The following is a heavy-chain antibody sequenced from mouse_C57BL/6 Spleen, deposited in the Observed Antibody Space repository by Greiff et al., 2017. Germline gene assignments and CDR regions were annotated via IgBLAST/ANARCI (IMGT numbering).Heavy chain of an antibody. CDR2: INPYNGGT. V-gene: IGHV1-19*01. CDR1: GYTFTDYY. CDR3: SVVAYYYAMDY. J-gene: IGHJ4*01. D-gene: IGHD1-1*01. Sequence: EVQLQQSGPVLVKPGASVKMSCKASGYTFTDYYMNWVKQSHGKSLEWIGVINPYNGGTSYNPKFKGKATLTVDTSSSTAYMQLSSLTSEDSAVYYCSVVAYYYAMDYWGQGTSVTVSS.